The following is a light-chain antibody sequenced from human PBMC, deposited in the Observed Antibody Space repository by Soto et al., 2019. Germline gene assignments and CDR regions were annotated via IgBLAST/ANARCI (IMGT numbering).Light chain of an antibody. CDR2: GAS. V-gene: IGKV3-15*01. J-gene: IGKJ1*01. CDR1: QSVSSN. Sequence: MMITQSPATLSVSPAERATLSCRASQSVSSNLAWYQQKPGQAPRLLIYGASTRATGIPARFSGSGSGTEFTLTISSLQSEDFAVYYCQQYNNWPWTFGQGTKVDNK. CDR3: QQYNNWPWT.